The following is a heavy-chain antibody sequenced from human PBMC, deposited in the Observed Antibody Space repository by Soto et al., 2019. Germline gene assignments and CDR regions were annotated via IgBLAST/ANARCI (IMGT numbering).Heavy chain of an antibody. V-gene: IGHV4-4*02. CDR2: VHISGHS. J-gene: IGHJ5*01. D-gene: IGHD1-1*01. CDR1: GGSVRAPDW. CDR3: ARVRQGCSANNCCFDP. Sequence: SETLSLTCTLSGGSVRAPDWWNWVRQSPDKGLEWIAEVHISGHSNYNPSLRSRVSVSIDSSKNQFYLNLNSVTAADTAISYCARVRQGCSANNCCFDPWGQGTQVTVSS.